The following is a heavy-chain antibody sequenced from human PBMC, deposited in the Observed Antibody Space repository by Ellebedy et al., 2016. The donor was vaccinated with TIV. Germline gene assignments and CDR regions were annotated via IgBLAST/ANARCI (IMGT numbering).Heavy chain of an antibody. Sequence: SVKVSXKASGGTFSSYAISWVRQAPGQGLEWMGGIIPIFGTANYAQKFQGRVTITADESTSTAYMELSSLRSEDTAVYYCARGGVATSSSYYYDYGMDVWGQGTTVTVSS. D-gene: IGHD5-24*01. CDR3: ARGGVATSSSYYYDYGMDV. CDR2: IIPIFGTA. V-gene: IGHV1-69*13. J-gene: IGHJ6*02. CDR1: GGTFSSYA.